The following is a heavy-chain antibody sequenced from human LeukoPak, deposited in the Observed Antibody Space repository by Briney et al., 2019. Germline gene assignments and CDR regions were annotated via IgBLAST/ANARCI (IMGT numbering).Heavy chain of an antibody. CDR1: GFTFSSYA. V-gene: IGHV3-23*01. J-gene: IGHJ4*02. D-gene: IGHD3-10*01. CDR3: AGLIMIRGVIGY. Sequence: GGSLRLSCAASGFTFSSYAMSWVRQAPGKGLEWVSGISGSGGNTYYADSVKGRFTISRDNAKNSLHLQMNSLRAEDTAVYYCAGLIMIRGVIGYWGQGTLVTVSS. CDR2: ISGSGGNT.